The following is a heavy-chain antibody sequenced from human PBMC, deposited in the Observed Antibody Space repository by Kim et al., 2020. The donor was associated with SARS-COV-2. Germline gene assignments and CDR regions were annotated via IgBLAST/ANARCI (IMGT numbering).Heavy chain of an antibody. D-gene: IGHD3-16*01. V-gene: IGHV4-39*07. CDR2: IYYSGST. Sequence: SETLSLTCTVSGGSISSSSYYWGWIRQPPGKGLEWIGSIYYSGSTYYNPSLKSRVTISVDTSKNQFSLKLSSLTAADTAVYYCARDLLPEHSGGYFDYWGQGTLVTVSS. J-gene: IGHJ4*02. CDR1: GGSISSSSYY. CDR3: ARDLLPEHSGGYFDY.